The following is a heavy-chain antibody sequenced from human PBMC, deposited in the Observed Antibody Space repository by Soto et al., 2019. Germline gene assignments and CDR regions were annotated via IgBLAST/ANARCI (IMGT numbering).Heavy chain of an antibody. Sequence: ASVKVSCKASGGTFSSYAINWVRQAPGQGLEWMGGIIPIFGTANYAQKFQGRVTITADESTSTAYMELSSLRSEDTAVYYCARDLVVAANNWFDPWGQGTLVTVSS. V-gene: IGHV1-69*13. D-gene: IGHD2-15*01. J-gene: IGHJ5*02. CDR1: GGTFSSYA. CDR3: ARDLVVAANNWFDP. CDR2: IIPIFGTA.